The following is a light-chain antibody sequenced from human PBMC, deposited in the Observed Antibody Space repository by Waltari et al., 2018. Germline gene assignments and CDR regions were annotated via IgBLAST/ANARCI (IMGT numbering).Light chain of an antibody. J-gene: IGKJ1*01. CDR2: SES. Sequence: DIHLTQSPSSLSASVGDRVTITCQTSQGISIYLNLYQQKPGKTPTLLIYSESLLPSGVPSRFSCRSSGPHYTLPISSLQREDAATYYCQKSYSAPLTFGQGTKVEIK. CDR3: QKSYSAPLT. V-gene: IGKV1-39*01. CDR1: QGISIY.